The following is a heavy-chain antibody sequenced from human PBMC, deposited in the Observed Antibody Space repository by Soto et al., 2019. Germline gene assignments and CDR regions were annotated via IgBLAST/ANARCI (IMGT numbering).Heavy chain of an antibody. Sequence: LETLSLTCAVYGGSFSGYYWSWIRQPPGKGLEWIGEINHSGSTNYNPSLKSRVTISVDTSKNQFSLKLSSVTAADTAVYYCTSDILTGGDYWGQGTLVTVSS. CDR1: GGSFSGYY. V-gene: IGHV4-34*01. CDR3: TSDILTGGDY. CDR2: INHSGST. J-gene: IGHJ4*02. D-gene: IGHD3-9*01.